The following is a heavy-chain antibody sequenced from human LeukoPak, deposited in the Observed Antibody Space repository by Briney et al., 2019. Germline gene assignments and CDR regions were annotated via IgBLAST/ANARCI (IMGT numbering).Heavy chain of an antibody. CDR1: GGSISSGSYY. D-gene: IGHD5-18*01. Sequence: SETLSLTCTVSGGSISSGSYYWSWIRQPAGKGLEWIGRIYTSGSTNYNPSLKSRVTISVDTSKNQFSLKLSSVTAADTAVYYCARDLLGRGYSYGPLGPFDYWGQGTLVTVSS. CDR2: IYTSGST. J-gene: IGHJ4*02. V-gene: IGHV4-61*02. CDR3: ARDLLGRGYSYGPLGPFDY.